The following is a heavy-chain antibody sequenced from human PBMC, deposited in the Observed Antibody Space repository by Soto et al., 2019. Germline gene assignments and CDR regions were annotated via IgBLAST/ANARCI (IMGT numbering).Heavy chain of an antibody. CDR3: TTDRTFTGGEVIVT. Sequence: EVQLVESGGGLIQPGGSLRLSCAVSGATFTNLWMTWVRHSPGKGLEWVGRIKSFVDGGTSDYAASVRGRFVISRDDLRDKLYFEMNSLKTEDTAMYYCTTDRTFTGGEVIVTWGQGTMVTVSS. CDR2: IKSFVDGGTS. D-gene: IGHD3-16*02. J-gene: IGHJ3*01. CDR1: GATFTNLW. V-gene: IGHV3-15*01.